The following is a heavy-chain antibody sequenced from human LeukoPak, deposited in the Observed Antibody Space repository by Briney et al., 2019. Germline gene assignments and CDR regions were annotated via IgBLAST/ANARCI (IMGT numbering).Heavy chain of an antibody. CDR2: ISSSSSYI. D-gene: IGHD6-13*01. Sequence: PGRCLRLSCAASGFTFSSYSMNWVRQAPGKGLEWVSSISSSSSYIYYADSVKGRFTISRDNAKSSLYLQMNSLRAADTAVYYCARDHSSSIDCWGQGTLVTVSS. V-gene: IGHV3-21*01. CDR3: ARDHSSSIDC. J-gene: IGHJ4*02. CDR1: GFTFSSYS.